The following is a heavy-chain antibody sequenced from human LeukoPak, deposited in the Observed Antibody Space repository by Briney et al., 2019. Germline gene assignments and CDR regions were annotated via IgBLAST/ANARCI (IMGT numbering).Heavy chain of an antibody. D-gene: IGHD1-7*01. Sequence: PPETRSLTCTVSGGSISSYYWSWIRQPPGKGLEWIGYIYYSVCTNYNPHLKSRVTISLDTSKNQFSLKLSSMTAADTAVYYCARHSNWNYDYWGEGTVHTVSS. CDR3: ARHSNWNYDY. V-gene: IGHV4-59*08. CDR2: IYYSVCT. J-gene: IGHJ4*02. CDR1: GGSISSYY.